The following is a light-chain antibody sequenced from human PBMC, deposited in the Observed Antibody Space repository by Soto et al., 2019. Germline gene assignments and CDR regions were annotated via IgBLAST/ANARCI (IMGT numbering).Light chain of an antibody. Sequence: IQLTQSPSSLSASVVERVTITCRASQGIDNYLAWYQQKPGTAPKLLIYAASTLQSGVPSRFSGRGSGTDFTLTISSLQPEDFATYSCQQLSGYPWTFGQGTKVDIK. CDR2: AAS. V-gene: IGKV1-9*01. J-gene: IGKJ1*01. CDR3: QQLSGYPWT. CDR1: QGIDNY.